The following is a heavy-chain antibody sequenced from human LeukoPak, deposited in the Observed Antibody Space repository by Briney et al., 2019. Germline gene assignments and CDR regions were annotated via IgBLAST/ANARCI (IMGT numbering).Heavy chain of an antibody. Sequence: GASVKVSCKASGYTFTGYYMHWVRQAPGQGLGWMGWINPNSGGTNYAQKFQGRVTMTRDTSISTAYMELSRLRSDDTAVYYCARVTYYYDSSGYFDYWGQGTLVTVSS. CDR3: ARVTYYYDSSGYFDY. J-gene: IGHJ4*02. CDR2: INPNSGGT. D-gene: IGHD3-22*01. V-gene: IGHV1-2*02. CDR1: GYTFTGYY.